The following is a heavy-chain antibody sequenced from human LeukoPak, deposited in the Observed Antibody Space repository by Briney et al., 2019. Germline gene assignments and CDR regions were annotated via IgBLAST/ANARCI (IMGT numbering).Heavy chain of an antibody. D-gene: IGHD3-22*01. CDR1: GGSISSYY. CDR3: ARVGDGYDSSGYYYYFDY. J-gene: IGHJ4*02. CDR2: IYYSGST. Sequence: PSETLSLTCTVSGGSISSYYWSWIRQPPGKGLEWIGYIYYSGSTNYNPSLKSRVTISVDTSKNQFSLKLSSVTAADTAVYYCARVGDGYDSSGYYYYFDYWGQGTLVTVSS. V-gene: IGHV4-59*01.